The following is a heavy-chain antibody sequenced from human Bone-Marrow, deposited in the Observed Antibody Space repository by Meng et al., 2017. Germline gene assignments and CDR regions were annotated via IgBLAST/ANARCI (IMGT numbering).Heavy chain of an antibody. CDR3: ARDSYDILTGYYSWFDP. Sequence: GGSLRLSCAASGFTFSSYWMSWVRQAPGKGLEWVANIKQDGSEKYYVDSVKGRFTISRDNAKNSLYLQMNSLRAEDTAVYYCARDSYDILTGYYSWFDPWGQGTLVTGSS. CDR1: GFTFSSYW. J-gene: IGHJ5*02. CDR2: IKQDGSEK. V-gene: IGHV3-7*01. D-gene: IGHD3-9*01.